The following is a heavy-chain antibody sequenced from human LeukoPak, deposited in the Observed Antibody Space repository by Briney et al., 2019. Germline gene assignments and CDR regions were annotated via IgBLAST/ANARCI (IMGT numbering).Heavy chain of an antibody. Sequence: ASVKVSCKASGYTFTSYYMHWVRQAPGQGLEWMGIINPSGGSTSYAQKFQGRVTMTRDMSTSTVYMELSSLRSEDTAVYYCARGLYCSSTSCYTYNWFDSWGQGTLVTVSS. D-gene: IGHD2-2*02. V-gene: IGHV1-46*01. J-gene: IGHJ5*01. CDR1: GYTFTSYY. CDR3: ARGLYCSSTSCYTYNWFDS. CDR2: INPSGGST.